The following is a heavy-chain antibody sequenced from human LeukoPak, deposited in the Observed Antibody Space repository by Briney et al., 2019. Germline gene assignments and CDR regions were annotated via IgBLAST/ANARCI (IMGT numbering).Heavy chain of an antibody. CDR1: GFTFSSYS. J-gene: IGHJ4*02. CDR3: TTEARNYYESSGYYLY. Sequence: GGSLRLSCAASGFTFSSYSMNWVRQAPGKGLEWVGRIKSKSEGGTTDYAAPVKGRFTISRDDSKNTLYLQMNSLKTEDTGIYFCTTEARNYYESSGYYLYWGQGTLVTVSS. CDR2: IKSKSEGGTT. D-gene: IGHD3-22*01. V-gene: IGHV3-15*01.